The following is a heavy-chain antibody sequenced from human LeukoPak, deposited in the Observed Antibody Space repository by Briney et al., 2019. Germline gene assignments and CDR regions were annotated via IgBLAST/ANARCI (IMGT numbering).Heavy chain of an antibody. D-gene: IGHD6-6*01. CDR1: GYTYTNYG. J-gene: IGHJ6*03. CDR3: ARPQFPYSSSSYYYYYYLDV. Sequence: ASVTVSFKASGYTYTNYGISWVRQARGQGGEGMGWISAYNGNTNYAQKLQGRITMTTDTSTSTAYMELSSLRSEDTAVYYCARPQFPYSSSSYYYYYYLDVWGKGTTVTVSS. CDR2: ISAYNGNT. V-gene: IGHV1-18*01.